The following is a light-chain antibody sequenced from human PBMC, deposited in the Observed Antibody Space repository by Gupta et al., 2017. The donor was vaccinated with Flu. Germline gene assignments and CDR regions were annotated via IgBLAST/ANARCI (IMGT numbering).Light chain of an antibody. Sequence: FMLTQLHSVSESPGKTVTISCTRSSGSIASNYVQWYQQRPGSAPTTVIYENNQRLSGVPDRFSGSIDISSNSASLTISGLKTEDEAEYYCQTYDNSNWVFGGGTKLTVL. J-gene: IGLJ3*02. CDR1: SGSIASNY. V-gene: IGLV6-57*03. CDR2: ENN. CDR3: QTYDNSNWV.